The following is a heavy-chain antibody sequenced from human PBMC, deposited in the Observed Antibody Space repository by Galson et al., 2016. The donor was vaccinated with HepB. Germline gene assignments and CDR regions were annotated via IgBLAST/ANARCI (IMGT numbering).Heavy chain of an antibody. D-gene: IGHD5-12*01. V-gene: IGHV1-69*01. CDR3: AGRHSGYTGGYDY. CDR1: FSTYA. J-gene: IGHJ4*02. Sequence: FSTYAISWVRQAPGQGLEWMGGIMPIFRTTNYAQKFQGRVTITADESTSTAYMELSSLRSEDTAVYYCAGRHSGYTGGYDYWGQGTLVTVSS. CDR2: IMPIFRTT.